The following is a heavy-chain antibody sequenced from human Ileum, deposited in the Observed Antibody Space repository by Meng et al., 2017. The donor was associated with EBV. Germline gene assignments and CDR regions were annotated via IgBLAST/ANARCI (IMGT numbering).Heavy chain of an antibody. J-gene: IGHJ4*02. Sequence: LWQSGGAVKKTWASVKASRNVSGYTFFNKVFRWVRQAPGQGLEWMGWISTFNGNTNSAQKFQGRLTVTTETSTNTAYMELRTLRPDDPAVYYCASNGDEVDYWGQGTLVTVSS. CDR1: GYTFFNKV. CDR2: ISTFNGNT. D-gene: IGHD4-17*01. CDR3: ASNGDEVDY. V-gene: IGHV1-18*01.